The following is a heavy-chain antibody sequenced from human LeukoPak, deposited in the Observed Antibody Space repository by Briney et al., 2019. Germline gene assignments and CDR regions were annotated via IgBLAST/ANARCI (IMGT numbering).Heavy chain of an antibody. CDR1: GGSISSSSYY. Sequence: SETLSLTCTVSGGSISSSSYYWGWIRQPPGKGLEWIGSIYYSGSTYYNPPLKSRVTISVDTSKNQFSLKLNSVTAADTAVYYCARMGDERTGLTYYYGSGSLDYWGQGTLVTVSS. D-gene: IGHD3-10*01. V-gene: IGHV4-39*07. CDR2: IYYSGST. J-gene: IGHJ4*02. CDR3: ARMGDERTGLTYYYGSGSLDY.